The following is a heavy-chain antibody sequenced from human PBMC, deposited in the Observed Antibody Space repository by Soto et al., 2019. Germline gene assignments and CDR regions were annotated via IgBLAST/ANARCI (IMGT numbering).Heavy chain of an antibody. D-gene: IGHD2-21*01. CDR2: ISPKSNYK. Sequence: PGGSLRLSCEVSGFTFSDFYMSWIRQSPGKGLEWLSYISPKSNYKQYAESVKGRHTISRDNAKNSLSLQMNSLRVEDTAGYYCVRGGGGGQFDSWGQGTLVTVSS. J-gene: IGHJ4*02. CDR3: VRGGGGGQFDS. V-gene: IGHV3-11*06. CDR1: GFTFSDFY.